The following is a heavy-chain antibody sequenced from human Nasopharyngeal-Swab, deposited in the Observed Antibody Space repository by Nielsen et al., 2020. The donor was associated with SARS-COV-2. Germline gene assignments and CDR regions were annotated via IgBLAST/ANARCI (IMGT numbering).Heavy chain of an antibody. CDR1: DGSISSGGYY. CDR2: IYYSGST. V-gene: IGHV4-31*03. J-gene: IGHJ5*02. Sequence: LRLSCTVPDGSISSGGYYWSSIRQHPGKGLEWIGYIYYSGSTYYNPSLKSRVTISVDTSKNQFSLKLSSVTAADTAVYYCVRGGLYVFDPWGQGTLVTVSS. D-gene: IGHD3-16*01. CDR3: VRGGLYVFDP.